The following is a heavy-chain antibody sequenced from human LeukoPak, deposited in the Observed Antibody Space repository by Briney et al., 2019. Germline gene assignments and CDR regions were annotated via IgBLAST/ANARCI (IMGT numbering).Heavy chain of an antibody. CDR3: ARIAKGYCSSTSCPYYYYYYMDV. CDR2: ISAYNGNT. CDR1: GYTFTSYG. D-gene: IGHD2-2*01. Sequence: ASVKVSCKASGYTFTSYGIGWVRQAPGQGLEWMGWISAYNGNTNYAQKLQGRVTMTTDTSTNTAYMELRSLRSDDTAVYYCARIAKGYCSSTSCPYYYYYYMDVWGKGTTVTVSS. V-gene: IGHV1-18*01. J-gene: IGHJ6*03.